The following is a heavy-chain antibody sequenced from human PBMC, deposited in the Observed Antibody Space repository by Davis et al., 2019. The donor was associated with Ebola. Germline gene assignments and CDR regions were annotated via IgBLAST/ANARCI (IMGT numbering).Heavy chain of an antibody. CDR3: ATDLGNGGT. CDR2: INSDESST. CDR1: GFTFSSYW. D-gene: IGHD2-15*01. J-gene: IGHJ5*02. Sequence: GESLKISCAASGFTFSSYWMHWVRQAPGKGLVWVSRINSDESSTSYADSVKGRFTISRDNAKNTLYLQMNSLRAEDTAVCYCATDLGNGGTWGQGTLVTVSS. V-gene: IGHV3-74*01.